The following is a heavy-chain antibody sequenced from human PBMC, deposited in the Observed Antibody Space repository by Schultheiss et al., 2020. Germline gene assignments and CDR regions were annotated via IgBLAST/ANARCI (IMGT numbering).Heavy chain of an antibody. CDR1: GFTFSNAW. CDR3: AKVPIVVVPPNYGMDV. D-gene: IGHD2-2*01. J-gene: IGHJ6*01. Sequence: GGSLRLSCAASGFTFSNAWMSWVRQAPGKGLEWVSAISGSGGSTYYADSVKGRFTISRDNSKNTLYLQMNSLRAEDTAVYYCAKVPIVVVPPNYGMDVWGQGTTVTVSS. V-gene: IGHV3-23*01. CDR2: ISGSGGST.